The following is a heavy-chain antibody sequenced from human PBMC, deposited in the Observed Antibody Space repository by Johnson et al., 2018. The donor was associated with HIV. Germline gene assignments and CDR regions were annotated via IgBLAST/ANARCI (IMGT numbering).Heavy chain of an antibody. CDR3: AASPEDLRAFDI. D-gene: IGHD2-15*01. V-gene: IGHV3-11*01. Sequence: QVQLVESGGGLVRPGGSLRLSCAASGFIFSDYYMSWIRQAPGRGLDWVSYISTSGSTINYADSVKGRFTISRDNAKNSLYLQMNSLRAEDTALYYCAASPEDLRAFDIWGQGTMVTVSS. J-gene: IGHJ3*02. CDR2: ISTSGSTI. CDR1: GFIFSDYY.